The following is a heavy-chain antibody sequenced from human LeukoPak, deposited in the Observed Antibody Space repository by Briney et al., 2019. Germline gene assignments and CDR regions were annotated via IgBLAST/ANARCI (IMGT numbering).Heavy chain of an antibody. CDR3: ARDRTPTAGYYYYYMDV. CDR2: IIPIFGTA. CDR1: GGTFSSYA. V-gene: IGHV1-69*06. J-gene: IGHJ6*03. Sequence: SVKVSCKASGGTFSSYAISWVRQAPGQGLEWMGGIIPIFGTANYAQKFQGRVTITADKSTSTAYMELSRLRSEDTAVYYCARDRTPTAGYYYYYMDVWGKGTTVTVSS. D-gene: IGHD1-14*01.